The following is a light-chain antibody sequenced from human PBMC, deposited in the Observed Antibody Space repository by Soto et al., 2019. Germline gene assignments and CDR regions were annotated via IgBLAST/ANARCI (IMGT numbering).Light chain of an antibody. V-gene: IGKV3-11*01. J-gene: IGKJ1*01. Sequence: ETVLTQSPATLSLSPGARAPLSCRASPSVTNYLAWYPQKPGQAPRLLIYGASTRATGISDRFSGSGSGTDFTLTINSLQPDDFATYYCQQYSVYWTFGQGTKVDIK. CDR1: PSVTNY. CDR2: GAS. CDR3: QQYSVYWT.